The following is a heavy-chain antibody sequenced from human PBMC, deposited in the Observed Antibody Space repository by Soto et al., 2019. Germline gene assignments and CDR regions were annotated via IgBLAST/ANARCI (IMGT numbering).Heavy chain of an antibody. Sequence: PGGSLRLSCAVSGFTFSSHAMSWVRQAPGKGLEWVSSITDSGDSTYYADSVKGRFTISRDNSKNTLYLQMNSLRAEDTAVYYCAKDEDYDFTYGMDVWGQGTTVTVSS. D-gene: IGHD3-3*01. CDR1: GFTFSSHA. V-gene: IGHV3-23*01. CDR3: AKDEDYDFTYGMDV. CDR2: ITDSGDST. J-gene: IGHJ6*02.